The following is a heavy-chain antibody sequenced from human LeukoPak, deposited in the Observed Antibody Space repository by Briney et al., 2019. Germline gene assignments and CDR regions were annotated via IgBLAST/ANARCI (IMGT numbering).Heavy chain of an antibody. CDR2: IIPIFGTA. Sequence: SVNVSCKASGGTFSSYAISWVRQAPGQGLEWMGGIIPIFGTANYAQKFQGRVTITADESTSTAYMELSSLRSEDTAVYYCARDVDTAMVTGSWGQGTLVTVSS. J-gene: IGHJ4*02. CDR1: GGTFSSYA. V-gene: IGHV1-69*13. CDR3: ARDVDTAMVTGS. D-gene: IGHD5-18*01.